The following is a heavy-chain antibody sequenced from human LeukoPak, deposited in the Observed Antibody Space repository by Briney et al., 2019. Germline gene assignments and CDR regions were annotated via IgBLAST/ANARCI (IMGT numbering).Heavy chain of an antibody. CDR2: ISWDGGST. CDR1: GFTFDDYT. Sequence: PGGSLRLSCAASGFTFDDYTMHWVRQAPGKGLEWVSLISWDGGSTYYADSVKGRFTISRDNSKNSLYLQMNSLRTEDTALYYCAKDKGKIPYYYGMDVWGQGTTVTVSS. CDR3: AKDKGKIPYYYGMDV. J-gene: IGHJ6*02. V-gene: IGHV3-43*01.